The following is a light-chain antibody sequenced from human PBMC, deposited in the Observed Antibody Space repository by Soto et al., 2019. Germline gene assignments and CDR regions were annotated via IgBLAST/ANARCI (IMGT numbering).Light chain of an antibody. Sequence: QSALTQPASVSGSPGQSITISCTGTSSDVGSYNLVSWYQQHPGKAPKLMIYEGSKRPSGVSNRFSGSKSGNTASLTISGLQAGDEADYYCCSYAGSSPHYVFGTGTKVTVL. V-gene: IGLV2-23*01. CDR3: CSYAGSSPHYV. CDR1: SSDVGSYNL. CDR2: EGS. J-gene: IGLJ1*01.